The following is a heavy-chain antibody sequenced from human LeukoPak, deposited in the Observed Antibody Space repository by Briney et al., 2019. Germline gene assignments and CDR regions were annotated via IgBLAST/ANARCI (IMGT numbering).Heavy chain of an antibody. V-gene: IGHV4-59*01. D-gene: IGHD3-22*01. J-gene: IGHJ5*02. CDR3: ARGFTMIVT. CDR1: GASISSYS. Sequence: SETLSLTCTAPGASISSYSGSWFRQPPGKGLEWIGYLYYSGSTDYNPSLKSRVTMSVDTSKNQFSLKLSSVTAADTAMYYCARGFTMIVTWGQGTLVTVSS. CDR2: LYYSGST.